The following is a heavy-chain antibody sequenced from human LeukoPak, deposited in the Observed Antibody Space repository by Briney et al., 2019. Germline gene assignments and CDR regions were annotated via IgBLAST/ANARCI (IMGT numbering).Heavy chain of an antibody. J-gene: IGHJ6*03. CDR2: IWYDGSNK. CDR1: GFTFSSYG. Sequence: PGGSLRLSFAASGFTFSSYGMHWVRQAPGKGLEWVAVIWYDGSNKYYADSVKGRFTISRDNSKNTLYLQMNSLRAEDTAVYYCAKTGRDFWSGYSWYYYYMDVWGKGTTVTVSS. D-gene: IGHD3-3*01. CDR3: AKTGRDFWSGYSWYYYYMDV. V-gene: IGHV3-33*06.